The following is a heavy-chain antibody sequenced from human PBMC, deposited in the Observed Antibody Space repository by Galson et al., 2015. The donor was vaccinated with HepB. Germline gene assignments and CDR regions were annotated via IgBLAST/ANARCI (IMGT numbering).Heavy chain of an antibody. CDR3: AREAWFGELARGENDY. CDR1: GFTFSSYA. V-gene: IGHV3-30*04. D-gene: IGHD3-10*01. CDR2: ISYDGSNK. J-gene: IGHJ4*02. Sequence: SLRLSCAASGFTFSSYAMHWVRQAPGKGLEWVAVISYDGSNKYYADSVKGRFTISRDNSKNTLYLQMNSLRAEDTAVYYCAREAWFGELARGENDYWGQGTLVTVSS.